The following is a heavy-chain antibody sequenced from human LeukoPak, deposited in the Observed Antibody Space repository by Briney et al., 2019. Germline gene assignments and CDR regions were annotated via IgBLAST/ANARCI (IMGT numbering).Heavy chain of an antibody. V-gene: IGHV4-39*01. J-gene: IGHJ4*03. CDR1: GDSTSSDRYY. CDR3: ARGRPYSGGYHLDY. D-gene: IGHD1-26*01. Sequence: SETLSLTCTVSGDSTSSDRYYGGWVRQPPGKGLEWIGNIYYSGSTYYNPSLKSRVTMSVDTSKNQFFLKLNSVTAADTAVYYCARGRPYSGGYHLDYWGQGTTVTVSS. CDR2: IYYSGST.